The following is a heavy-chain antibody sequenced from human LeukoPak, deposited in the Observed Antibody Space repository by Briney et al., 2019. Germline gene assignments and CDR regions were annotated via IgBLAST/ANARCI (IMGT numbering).Heavy chain of an antibody. CDR1: GDSIGSSSYF. D-gene: IGHD1-26*01. V-gene: IGHV4-39*01. Sequence: SETLSLSCNVSGDSIGSSSYFWDWIRHPPGKGLEWIGSIYYGGSSYYNPSLKSRVTISVDTSKNQFSLKLSSVTAADTAVYYCARQRSGTYYRFDYWGQGTLVTVSS. CDR2: IYYGGSS. J-gene: IGHJ4*02. CDR3: ARQRSGTYYRFDY.